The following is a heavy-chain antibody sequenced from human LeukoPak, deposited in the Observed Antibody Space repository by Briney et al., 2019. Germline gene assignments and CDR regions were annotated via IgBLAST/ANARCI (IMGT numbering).Heavy chain of an antibody. CDR2: ISYDGSNK. D-gene: IGHD3-22*01. V-gene: IGHV3-30-3*01. Sequence: GRSLRLSCAASGFTFSSYAMHWVRQAPGKGLEWVAVISYDGSNKYYADSVKGRFTISRDNSKNTLYLQMNSLRAGDTAVYYCASQYYYDSSGYYPLDYWGQGTLVTVSS. CDR3: ASQYYYDSSGYYPLDY. J-gene: IGHJ4*02. CDR1: GFTFSSYA.